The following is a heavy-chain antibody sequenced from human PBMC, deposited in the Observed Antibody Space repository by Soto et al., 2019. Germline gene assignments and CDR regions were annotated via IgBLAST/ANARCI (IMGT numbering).Heavy chain of an antibody. V-gene: IGHV1-18*01. CDR1: GYTFTSYG. CDR3: ARDLWGYCGTDCYPLDV. D-gene: IGHD2-21*02. Sequence: ASVKVSCKACGYTFTSYGISWVRQAPGQGLEWMGWISAYNGNTNYAQKLQGRVTMTTDTSTSTAYMELRSLRSDDTAVYYCARDLWGYCGTDCYPLDVWGQGTTVTVSS. CDR2: ISAYNGNT. J-gene: IGHJ6*02.